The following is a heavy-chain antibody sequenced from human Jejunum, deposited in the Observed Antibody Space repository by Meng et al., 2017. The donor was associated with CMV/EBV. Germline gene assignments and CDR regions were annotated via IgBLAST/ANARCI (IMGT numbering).Heavy chain of an antibody. Sequence: SCKASGYTFTGYYIYWVRQAPGQGPEWMGWINPNSGDTEYAQKFQGRVTMTRDTSISTAYMELSRLRSDDTAVYYCARFTAPTDYWGQGTRVTVSS. CDR3: ARFTAPTDY. CDR1: GYTFTGYY. J-gene: IGHJ4*02. CDR2: INPNSGDT. V-gene: IGHV1-2*02.